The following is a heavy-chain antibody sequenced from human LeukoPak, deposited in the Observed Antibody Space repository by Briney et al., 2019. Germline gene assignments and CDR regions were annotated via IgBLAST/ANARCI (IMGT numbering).Heavy chain of an antibody. V-gene: IGHV3-23*01. D-gene: IGHD5-12*01. CDR1: GFTFSSYA. CDR3: AKGRQWLRDFDY. J-gene: IGHJ4*02. CDR2: ISGSGGST. Sequence: SGGSLRLSCAASGFTFSSYAVSWVRQAPGKGLEWVSVISGSGGSTYYADSVKGRFTISRDNSKNTLYLQMNSLRAEDTVVYYCAKGRQWLRDFDYWGQGTLVTVSS.